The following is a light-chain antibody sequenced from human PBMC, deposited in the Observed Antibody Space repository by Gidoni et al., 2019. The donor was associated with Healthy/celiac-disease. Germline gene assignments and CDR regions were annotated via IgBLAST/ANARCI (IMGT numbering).Light chain of an antibody. CDR1: KLGDKF. CDR2: QDS. Sequence: SYELTQPPAVSVSPGQTASITGSGDKLGDKFACWYQQEPGPSPVLVIYQDSKRPSGIPERFSGSNSGNTATLTICGTQAMDEADYYCQAWDSSTAYVVFGGGTKLTVL. J-gene: IGLJ2*01. V-gene: IGLV3-1*01. CDR3: QAWDSSTAYVV.